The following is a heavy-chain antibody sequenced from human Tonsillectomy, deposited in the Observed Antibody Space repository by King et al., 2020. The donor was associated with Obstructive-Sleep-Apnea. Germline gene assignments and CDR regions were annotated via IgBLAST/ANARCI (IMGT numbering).Heavy chain of an antibody. CDR2: IYYSGSS. D-gene: IGHD3-9*01. J-gene: IGHJ4*02. V-gene: IGHV4-39*07. CDR3: ARDNYDILTGYYDPYYFDY. CDR1: CCSISSSIYY. Sequence: QLQESGPGLVKPSETLSLTCTVSCCSISSSIYYWVWIRQPPGKGLEWIGSIYYSGSSSYNPSLKSRVTISVDTSKNQFSLRLSFVTAADTAVYYCARDNYDILTGYYDPYYFDYWGQGTLVTVSS.